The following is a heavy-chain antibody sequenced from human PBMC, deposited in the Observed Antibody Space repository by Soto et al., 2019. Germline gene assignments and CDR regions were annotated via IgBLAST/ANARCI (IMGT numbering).Heavy chain of an antibody. CDR3: ARGAAMAGRFDL. J-gene: IGHJ4*02. D-gene: IGHD6-19*01. V-gene: IGHV3-21*06. CDR2: ISSNGRDI. Sequence: GGSLRLSCAASGFTFRRYSMNWVRQAPGKGLEWVSSISSNGRDIFYADSVKGRFTSSRDNAKDSLHLQMNSLTGEDSAVYYCARGAAMAGRFDLWGQGTLVTVSS. CDR1: GFTFRRYS.